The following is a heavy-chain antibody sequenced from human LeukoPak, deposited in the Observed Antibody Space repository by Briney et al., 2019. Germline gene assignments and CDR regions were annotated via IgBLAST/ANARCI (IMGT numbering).Heavy chain of an antibody. D-gene: IGHD5-24*01. CDR1: GYTFTSYY. CDR2: INSSGGST. Sequence: ASVKVSCKASGYTFTSYYMHWVRQPPGQGLEWMGIINSSGGSTSYAQKFQGRVTMTRDMSTSTVYMELRSLRSDDTAVYYCARDRGTITLDWFDPWGQGTLVTVSS. V-gene: IGHV1-46*01. J-gene: IGHJ5*02. CDR3: ARDRGTITLDWFDP.